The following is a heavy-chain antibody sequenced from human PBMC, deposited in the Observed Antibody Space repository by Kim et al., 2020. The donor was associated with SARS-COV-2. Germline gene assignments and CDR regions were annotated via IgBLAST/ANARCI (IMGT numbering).Heavy chain of an antibody. J-gene: IGHJ6*02. CDR2: ISAYNGNT. CDR1: GYTFTSYG. Sequence: ASVKVSCKASGYTFTSYGISWVRQAPGQGLEWMGWISAYNGNTNYAQKLQGRVTMTTDTSTSTAYMELRSLRSDDTAVYYCARWIVVVTAIRGYYYGMDVWGQGTTVTVSS. V-gene: IGHV1-18*04. D-gene: IGHD2-21*02. CDR3: ARWIVVVTAIRGYYYGMDV.